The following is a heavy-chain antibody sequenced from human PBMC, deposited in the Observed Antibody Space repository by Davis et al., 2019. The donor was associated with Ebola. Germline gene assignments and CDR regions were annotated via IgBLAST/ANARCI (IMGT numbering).Heavy chain of an antibody. CDR3: ARDLSIIARPVFDS. Sequence: GESLKISCATSGFIFSSSSMNWVRQVPGTGLELVSSISATTGYIYYADSVKGRFTISRDNAKNSLYLQMSSLRAEDTAVYYCARDLSIIARPVFDSWGQGTLVTVSS. J-gene: IGHJ4*02. V-gene: IGHV3-21*01. CDR1: GFIFSSSS. D-gene: IGHD6-6*01. CDR2: ISATTGYI.